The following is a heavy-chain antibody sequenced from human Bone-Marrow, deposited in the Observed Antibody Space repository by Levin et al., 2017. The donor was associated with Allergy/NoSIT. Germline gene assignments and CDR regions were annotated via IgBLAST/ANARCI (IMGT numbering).Heavy chain of an antibody. CDR1: GYTFTSYA. CDR3: ARGPPIYCSGGSCYSGFEYFDY. D-gene: IGHD2-15*01. CDR2: INAGNGNT. V-gene: IGHV1-3*01. Sequence: ASVKVSCKASGYTFTSYAMHWVRQAPGQRLEWMGWINAGNGNTKYSQKFQGRVTITRDTSASTAYMELSSLRSEDTAVYYCARGPPIYCSGGSCYSGFEYFDYWGQGTLVTVSS. J-gene: IGHJ4*02.